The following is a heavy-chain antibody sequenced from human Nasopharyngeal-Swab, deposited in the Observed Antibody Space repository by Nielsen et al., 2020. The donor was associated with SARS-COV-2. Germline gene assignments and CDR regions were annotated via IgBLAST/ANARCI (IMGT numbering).Heavy chain of an antibody. J-gene: IGHJ6*03. CDR3: ARTSYDFWSGYWADYYYMDV. CDR1: GYTFTSYC. V-gene: IGHV1-18*04. D-gene: IGHD3-3*01. Sequence: ASVKVSCKASGYTFTSYCISWVLQAPGQGLEWMGWISAYNGNTNYAQKLQGRVTMTTDTSTSTAYMELRSLRSDDTAVYYCARTSYDFWSGYWADYYYMDVWGKGTTVTVSS. CDR2: ISAYNGNT.